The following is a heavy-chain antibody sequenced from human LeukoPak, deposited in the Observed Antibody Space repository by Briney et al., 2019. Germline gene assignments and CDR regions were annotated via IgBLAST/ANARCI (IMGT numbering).Heavy chain of an antibody. CDR2: IIPIFGTA. CDR3: ATVRTFLNY. CDR1: GGTFSSYA. V-gene: IGHV1-69*06. Sequence: SVKVSRKASGGTFSSYAISWVRQAPGQGLEWMGGIIPIFGTANYAQKFQGRVTMTEDTSTDTAYMELSSLRSEDTAVYYCATVRTFLNYWGQGTLVTVSS. J-gene: IGHJ4*02.